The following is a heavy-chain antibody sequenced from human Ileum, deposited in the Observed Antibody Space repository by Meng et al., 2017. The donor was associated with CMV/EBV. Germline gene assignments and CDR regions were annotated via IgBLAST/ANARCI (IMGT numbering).Heavy chain of an antibody. D-gene: IGHD4-23*01. CDR3: ARYGGSNWFDP. CDR1: GFTLSNYN. J-gene: IGHJ5*02. CDR2: IKQDGNEK. Sequence: VQLVESGGGLVQHGRSQELSCAAFGFTLSNYNMHWVRQAPGKGLEWVANIKQDGNEKYYVDSVKGRFTISRDNAKKSLYLQMNSLRVEDTAVYYCARYGGSNWFDPWGQGTLVTVSS. V-gene: IGHV3-7*04.